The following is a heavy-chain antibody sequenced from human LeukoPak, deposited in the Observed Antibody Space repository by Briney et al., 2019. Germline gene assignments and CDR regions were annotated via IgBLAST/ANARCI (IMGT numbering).Heavy chain of an antibody. CDR3: ARGSTPPRYSSRPTGFDYWAKRSASRYSSSPTGFDY. J-gene: IGHJ4*02. CDR2: INHSGST. CDR1: GGSFSGYY. Sequence: KTSETLSLTCAVYGGSFSGYYWSWIRQPPGKGLEWIGEINHSGSTNYNPSLKSRVTISVDTSKNQFSLKLSSVTAADTAVYYCARGSTPPRYSSRPTGFDYWAKRSASRYSSSPTGFDYWGQGTLVTVSS. D-gene: IGHD6-13*01. V-gene: IGHV4-34*01.